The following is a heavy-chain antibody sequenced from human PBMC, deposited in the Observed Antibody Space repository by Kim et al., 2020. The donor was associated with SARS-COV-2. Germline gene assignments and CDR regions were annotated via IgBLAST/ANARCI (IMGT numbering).Heavy chain of an antibody. D-gene: IGHD2-21*02. CDR3: AKSLGDYYYYYGMDV. J-gene: IGHJ6*02. V-gene: IGHV3-23*01. CDR1: GFTFSSYA. CDR2: ISGSGGST. Sequence: GGSLRLSCAASGFTFSSYAMSWVRQAPGKGLEWVSAISGSGGSTYYADSVKGRFTISRDNSKNTLYLQMNSLRAEDTAVYYCAKSLGDYYYYYGMDVWGQWTTVTVSS.